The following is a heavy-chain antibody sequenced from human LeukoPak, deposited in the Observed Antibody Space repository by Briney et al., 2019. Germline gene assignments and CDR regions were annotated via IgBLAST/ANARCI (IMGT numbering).Heavy chain of an antibody. Sequence: ASVKVSCKASGGTFNTYAITWVRQAPGQGLEWMGRIIPIFDIAKYAQKFQGRVTITADKSTGPAYMELSSLRSEDTAVYYCARSCDSASCPFDYWGQGTLVTVSS. CDR1: GGTFNTYA. V-gene: IGHV1-69*04. CDR2: IIPIFDIA. D-gene: IGHD2-2*01. J-gene: IGHJ4*02. CDR3: ARSCDSASCPFDY.